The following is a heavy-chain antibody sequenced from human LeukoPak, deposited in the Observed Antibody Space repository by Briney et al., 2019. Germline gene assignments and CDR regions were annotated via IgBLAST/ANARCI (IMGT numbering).Heavy chain of an antibody. D-gene: IGHD5-24*01. Sequence: GASVKVSCKASGGTFSSDAISWVRQAPGQGLEWMGGIIPIFGTANYAQKFQGRVTITTDESTSTAYIELSSLRSEDTAVYYCARGDDYNSDYYYMDVWGKGTTVTVSS. V-gene: IGHV1-69*05. CDR1: GGTFSSDA. CDR2: IIPIFGTA. CDR3: ARGDDYNSDYYYMDV. J-gene: IGHJ6*03.